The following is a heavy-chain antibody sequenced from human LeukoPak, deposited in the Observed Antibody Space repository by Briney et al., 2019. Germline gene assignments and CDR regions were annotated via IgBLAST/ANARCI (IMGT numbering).Heavy chain of an antibody. Sequence: SETLSLTCTVSGGSISSYYWSWIRQPAGKGLEWIGRIYTSGSTNYNPSLKSRVTMSVDTSKNQVSLKLSSVTAADTAVYYCARDSYYYGSGSYAFDIWGQGTMVTVSS. CDR1: GGSISSYY. J-gene: IGHJ3*02. CDR2: IYTSGST. D-gene: IGHD3-10*01. CDR3: ARDSYYYGSGSYAFDI. V-gene: IGHV4-4*07.